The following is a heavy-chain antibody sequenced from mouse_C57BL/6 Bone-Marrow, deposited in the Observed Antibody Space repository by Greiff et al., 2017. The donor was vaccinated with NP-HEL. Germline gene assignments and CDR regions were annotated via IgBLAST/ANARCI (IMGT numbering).Heavy chain of an antibody. V-gene: IGHV14-4*01. D-gene: IGHD1-3*01. CDR3: TSGSGPFDY. J-gene: IGHJ2*01. Sequence: VKLKQSGAELVRPGASVKLSCTASGFNIKDDYMHWVKQRPEQGLEWIGWIDPENGDTEYASKLQGKATIKADTYSNTAYLQLSRLTSEETAVYYCTSGSGPFDYWGQGTTLTVSS. CDR2: IDPENGDT. CDR1: GFNIKDDY.